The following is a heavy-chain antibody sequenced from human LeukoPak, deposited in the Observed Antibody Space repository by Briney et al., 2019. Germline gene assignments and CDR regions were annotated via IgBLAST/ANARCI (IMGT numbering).Heavy chain of an antibody. J-gene: IGHJ3*02. CDR1: GFTLSNYD. CDR3: ARDRSCSGGACSDAFDI. V-gene: IGHV3-30*03. CDR2: TSSDGINR. Sequence: GGSLRLSCAASGFTLSNYDIHWVRQPPGEGLEWVAVTSSDGINRYYIDYVKGRFTTSRDKSKNTLYLQMNGLTTEDTALYYCARDRSCSGGACSDAFDIWGQGTMVTVSS. D-gene: IGHD2-15*01.